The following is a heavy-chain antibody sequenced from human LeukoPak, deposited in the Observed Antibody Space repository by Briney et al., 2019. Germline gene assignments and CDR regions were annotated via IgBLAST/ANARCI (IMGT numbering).Heavy chain of an antibody. CDR1: GGSISSSSYY. CDR3: ARFVPIAAAGTVGDYFDY. J-gene: IGHJ4*02. Sequence: SETLSLTCTVSGGSISSSSYYWGWIRQPPGKGLEWIGNIYYSGSTYYNPSLKSRVTISVDTSKNQFSLKLSSVTAADTAVYYCARFVPIAAAGTVGDYFDYWGQGTLVTVSS. D-gene: IGHD6-13*01. CDR2: IYYSGST. V-gene: IGHV4-39*01.